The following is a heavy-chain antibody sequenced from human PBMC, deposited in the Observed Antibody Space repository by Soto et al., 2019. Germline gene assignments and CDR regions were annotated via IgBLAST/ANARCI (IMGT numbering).Heavy chain of an antibody. CDR1: GYTFISYG. J-gene: IGHJ5*02. CDR3: ARTGCEGGEWFDP. V-gene: IGHV1-18*01. D-gene: IGHD3-10*01. Sequence: QVQLVQSGAEVKKPGASVKVSCKASGYTFISYGISWVRQAPGQGLEWMGWISAYEGNRNYAQKFQGRVTMTTDTPTSTAYLELRSLRSDDTAVYYCARTGCEGGEWFDPWGQGTLVTVSS. CDR2: ISAYEGNR.